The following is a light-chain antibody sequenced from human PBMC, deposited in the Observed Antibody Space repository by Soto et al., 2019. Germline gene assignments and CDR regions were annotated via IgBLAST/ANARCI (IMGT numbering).Light chain of an antibody. CDR2: FVS. V-gene: IGKV2-28*01. CDR1: QSLLHSNGYNY. CDR3: MQALQTRT. Sequence: DIVMTQSPRSLSVTPGEPASISCRSSQSLLHSNGYNYLDWYLQKPGQSPQLLIYFVSNRASGVPDRFSGSGSGTDFTLKISRVEPEDVGVYYCMQALQTRTFGQGTKVDIK. J-gene: IGKJ1*01.